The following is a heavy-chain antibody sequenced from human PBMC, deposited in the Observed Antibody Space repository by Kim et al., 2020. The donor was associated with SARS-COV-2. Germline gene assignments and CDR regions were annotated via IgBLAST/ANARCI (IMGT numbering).Heavy chain of an antibody. Sequence: SETLSLTCAVYGGSFSGYYWSWIRQPPGKGLEWIGEINHSGSTNYNPSLKSRVTISVDTSKNQFSLKLSSVTAADTAVYYCARGGAARPRERSSNWFDPWGQGTLVTVSS. J-gene: IGHJ5*02. CDR2: INHSGST. CDR1: GGSFSGYY. D-gene: IGHD6-6*01. V-gene: IGHV4-34*01. CDR3: ARGGAARPRERSSNWFDP.